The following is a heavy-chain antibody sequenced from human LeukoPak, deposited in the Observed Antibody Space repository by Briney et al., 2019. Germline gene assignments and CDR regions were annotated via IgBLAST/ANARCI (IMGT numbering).Heavy chain of an antibody. CDR1: GYTFTGYY. V-gene: IGHV1-2*02. D-gene: IGHD3-22*01. Sequence: ASVKVSCEASGYTFTGYYFHWVRQAPGRGLEWVGWINPNSGDTSYAQKFQGSVTMARDPSISTVYMELSRLRSDDTAVYYCARDRGRGYDYNSGDFDYWGQGTLVTVSS. CDR2: INPNSGDT. CDR3: ARDRGRGYDYNSGDFDY. J-gene: IGHJ4*02.